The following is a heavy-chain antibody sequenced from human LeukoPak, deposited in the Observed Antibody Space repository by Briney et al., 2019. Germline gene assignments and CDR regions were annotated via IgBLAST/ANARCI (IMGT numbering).Heavy chain of an antibody. CDR1: GFAFSSHW. D-gene: IGHD3-16*01. CDR2: IKQDGSEK. V-gene: IGHV3-7*03. J-gene: IGHJ6*02. CDR3: ARGGGLDV. Sequence: GGSLRLSCAASGFAFSSHWMSWVRQAPGKGLAWEANIKQDGSEKYYVDSVKGRFTISRDNAKNSLYLQMSNLRAEDTAVYFCARGGGLDVWGQGATVTVSS.